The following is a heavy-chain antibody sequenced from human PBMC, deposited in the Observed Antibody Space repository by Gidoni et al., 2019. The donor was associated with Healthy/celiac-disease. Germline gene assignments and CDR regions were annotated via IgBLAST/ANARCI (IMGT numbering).Heavy chain of an antibody. CDR3: ARDGPAVTIFGVVIRYYYYYGMDV. D-gene: IGHD3-3*01. V-gene: IGHV1-18*04. CDR1: GYTFTSYG. J-gene: IGHJ6*02. Sequence: QVQLVQSGAEVKKPGASLKVYCKASGYTFTSYGISWLRPAPGQGLEWMGWISAYNGNTNYAQKLQGRVTMTTDTSTSTAYMELRSLRSDDTAVYYCARDGPAVTIFGVVIRYYYYYGMDVWGQGTTVTVSS. CDR2: ISAYNGNT.